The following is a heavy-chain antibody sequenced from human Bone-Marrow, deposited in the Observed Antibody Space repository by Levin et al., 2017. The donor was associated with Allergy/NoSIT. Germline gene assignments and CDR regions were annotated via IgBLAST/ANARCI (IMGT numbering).Heavy chain of an antibody. D-gene: IGHD5-12*01. Sequence: SVKVSCKASGGTFSSYTISWVRQAPGQGLEWMGRIIPILGIANYAQKFQGRVTITADKSTSTAYMELSSLRSEDTAVYYCARSLVATEEGTFDYWGQGTLVTVSS. CDR1: GGTFSSYT. V-gene: IGHV1-69*02. J-gene: IGHJ4*02. CDR2: IIPILGIA. CDR3: ARSLVATEEGTFDY.